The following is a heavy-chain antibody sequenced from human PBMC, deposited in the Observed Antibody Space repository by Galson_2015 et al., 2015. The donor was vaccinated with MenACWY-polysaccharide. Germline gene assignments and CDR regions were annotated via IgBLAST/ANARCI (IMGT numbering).Heavy chain of an antibody. CDR1: GFTFSSDW. J-gene: IGHJ4*02. D-gene: IGHD3-16*01. CDR3: ARDPLWDRTVGFDY. Sequence: SLRLSCAASGFTFSSDWMHWVRQAPGKGLVWISRINSDGTSKTYADSVKGRFTISRDNAKNTLYLQMNSLRAEDTAVYYCARDPLWDRTVGFDYWGQGTLVTVPS. V-gene: IGHV3-74*01. CDR2: INSDGTSK.